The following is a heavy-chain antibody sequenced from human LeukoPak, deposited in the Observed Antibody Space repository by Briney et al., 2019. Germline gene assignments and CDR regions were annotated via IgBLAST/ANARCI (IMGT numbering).Heavy chain of an antibody. CDR2: ISGSGGST. V-gene: IGHV3-23*01. Sequence: GGSLRLSCAASGFTFSSYAMSWVRQAPGKGLEWVSAISGSGGSTYYADSVKGRFTISRDNSKNTLYLQMNSLRAGDTAVYYCAKDHSGCSSTSCYMWFDPWGQGTLVTVSS. D-gene: IGHD2-2*02. CDR3: AKDHSGCSSTSCYMWFDP. J-gene: IGHJ5*02. CDR1: GFTFSSYA.